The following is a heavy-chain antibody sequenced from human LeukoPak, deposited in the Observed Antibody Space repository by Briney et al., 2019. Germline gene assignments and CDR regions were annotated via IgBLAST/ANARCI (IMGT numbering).Heavy chain of an antibody. CDR3: ARGMGLYNWNDSGFDY. CDR2: ISAYNGNT. V-gene: IGHV1-18*01. Sequence: GASVKVSCKASGYTFTGYGISWVRQAPGQGLEWMGWISAYNGNTNYAQKLQGRVTMTTDTSTSTAYMELRSLRSDDTAVYYCARGMGLYNWNDSGFDYWGQGTLVTVSS. CDR1: GYTFTGYG. D-gene: IGHD1-1*01. J-gene: IGHJ4*02.